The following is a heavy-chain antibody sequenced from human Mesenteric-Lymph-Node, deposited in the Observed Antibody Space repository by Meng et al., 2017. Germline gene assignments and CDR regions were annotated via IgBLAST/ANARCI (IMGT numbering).Heavy chain of an antibody. CDR1: GYTLTELS. J-gene: IGHJ6*02. Sequence: ASVKVSCKVSGYTLTELSMHWVRQAPGKGLEWMGGFDPEDGETIYAQKFQGRVTMTEDTSTDTAYMELSSLRSEDTAVYYCATKLPTSYSSSRYYYYGMDVWGQGTTVTVSS. CDR2: FDPEDGET. D-gene: IGHD6-13*01. CDR3: ATKLPTSYSSSRYYYYGMDV. V-gene: IGHV1-24*01.